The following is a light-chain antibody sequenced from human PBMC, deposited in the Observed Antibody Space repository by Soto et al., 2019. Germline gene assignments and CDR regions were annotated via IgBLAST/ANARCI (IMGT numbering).Light chain of an antibody. V-gene: IGKV3-11*01. CDR2: DAS. Sequence: EIVLTQSPATLSFSPGERATLSCRASQSVSSYLAWYQQKHGQAPRLLIYDASNRDTGIPARFSGIWSGTDFTLPLSRLEPEDFEVYYCQQRSNWPGTFGQGTKVDIK. CDR3: QQRSNWPGT. J-gene: IGKJ1*01. CDR1: QSVSSY.